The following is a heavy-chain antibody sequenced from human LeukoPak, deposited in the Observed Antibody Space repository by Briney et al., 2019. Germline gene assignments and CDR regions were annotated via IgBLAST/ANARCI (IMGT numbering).Heavy chain of an antibody. CDR3: ARRSRVAVAGTWFDP. Sequence: PSETLSLTCAVYGGSFSGYYWSWIRQPPGKGLEWIGEINHSGSTNYNPSLKSRVTISVDMSKNQFSLKLSSVTAADTAVYYCARRSRVAVAGTWFDPWGQGTLVTVSS. CDR1: GGSFSGYY. J-gene: IGHJ5*02. CDR2: INHSGST. V-gene: IGHV4-34*01. D-gene: IGHD6-19*01.